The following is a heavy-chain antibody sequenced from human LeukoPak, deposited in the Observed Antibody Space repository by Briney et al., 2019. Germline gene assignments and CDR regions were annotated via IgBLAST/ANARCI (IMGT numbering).Heavy chain of an antibody. CDR1: GGSISSYY. V-gene: IGHV4-4*09. CDR2: IYTSGST. CDR3: ARLKSNDFDI. J-gene: IGHJ3*02. D-gene: IGHD1-1*01. Sequence: SETLSLTCTVSGGSISSYYWSWIRQPPGKGLEWIGYIYTSGSTNYNPSLKSRVTISVDTSKNQFSLKLSSVTAADTAVYYCARLKSNDFDIWGQGTMVTVSS.